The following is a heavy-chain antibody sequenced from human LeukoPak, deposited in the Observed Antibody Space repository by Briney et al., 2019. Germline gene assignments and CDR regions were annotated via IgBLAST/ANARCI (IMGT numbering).Heavy chain of an antibody. CDR2: IIPIFGIA. D-gene: IGHD2-21*02. Sequence: SVKVSCKASGGTFSSYAISWVRQAPGQGLEWMGRIIPIFGIANYAQKFQGRVTITADKSTSTAYMELSSLRSEDTAVYYCARAVTSNVYYYYGMDVWGQGTTVTVSS. J-gene: IGHJ6*02. CDR1: GGTFSSYA. V-gene: IGHV1-69*04. CDR3: ARAVTSNVYYYYGMDV.